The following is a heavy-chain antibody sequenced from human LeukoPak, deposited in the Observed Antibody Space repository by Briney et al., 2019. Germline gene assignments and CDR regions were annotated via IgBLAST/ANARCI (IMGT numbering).Heavy chain of an antibody. CDR1: GYTFTSYG. Sequence: GASVKVSCKASGYTFTSYGISWVRQATGQGLEWMGWISAYNGNTNYAQKLQGRVTMTTDTSTSTAYMELRSLRSDDTAVYYCARIVDYYGSGSYGDTGRWFDPWGQGTLVTVSS. J-gene: IGHJ5*02. CDR2: ISAYNGNT. V-gene: IGHV1-18*01. CDR3: ARIVDYYGSGSYGDTGRWFDP. D-gene: IGHD3-10*01.